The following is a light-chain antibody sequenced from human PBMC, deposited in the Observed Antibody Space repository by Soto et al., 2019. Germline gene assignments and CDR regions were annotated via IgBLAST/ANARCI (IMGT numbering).Light chain of an antibody. Sequence: DIQLTQSPSFLSVSVGDRVTITCRASQGINSFLAWYQQKPGKAPKLLIYVASTLQSGVPSRFRGSGSGTEFTLTISSLQPEDFATYYCQQLNSYPLTFGGGTKVENK. CDR1: QGINSF. CDR3: QQLNSYPLT. J-gene: IGKJ4*01. CDR2: VAS. V-gene: IGKV1-9*01.